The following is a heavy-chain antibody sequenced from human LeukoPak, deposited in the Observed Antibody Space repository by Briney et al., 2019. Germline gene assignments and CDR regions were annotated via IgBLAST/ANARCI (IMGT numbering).Heavy chain of an antibody. CDR1: GGSISSGSYY. J-gene: IGHJ4*02. D-gene: IGHD3-10*01. V-gene: IGHV4-61*02. CDR2: IYTSKSM. Sequence: SQTLSLTCTVAGGSISSGSYYWSWIRQPAVKGLEWIGRIYTSKSMNYNPSLKSRVTISVDTSKNQFSLKLTSVTAADTAVYYCTKGRGIWGQGTLVTVSS. CDR3: TKGRGI.